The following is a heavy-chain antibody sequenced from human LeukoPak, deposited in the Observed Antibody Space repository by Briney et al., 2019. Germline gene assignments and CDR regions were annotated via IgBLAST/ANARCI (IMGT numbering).Heavy chain of an antibody. J-gene: IGHJ6*02. CDR1: GFPFSSYA. D-gene: IGHD2-15*01. CDR2: ISDSGGST. Sequence: PGGSLSLSRSASGFPFSSYAMHWVRQAPGKGLEYVSAISDSGGSTYYADSVKGRFTISRDNHLQMSSLRAEDTAVYFCVRGYSFGPYGMDVWGQGTPVTVSS. CDR3: VRGYSFGPYGMDV. V-gene: IGHV3-64D*09.